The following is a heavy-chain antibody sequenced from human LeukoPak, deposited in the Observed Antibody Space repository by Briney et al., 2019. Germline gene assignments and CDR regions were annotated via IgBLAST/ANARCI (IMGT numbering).Heavy chain of an antibody. CDR1: GGSISDYY. V-gene: IGHV4-59*01. J-gene: IGHJ6*03. Sequence: SETLSLTCTVSGGSISDYYWNWIRQPPGKGLEWIGYIYCSGSTTYNPSLKSRVTMSVDTAKNQFSLKLRSVTAADTAVYYCARGDFCSKSNCYLRPMDVWGKGTTVTVSS. CDR2: IYCSGST. CDR3: ARGDFCSKSNCYLRPMDV. D-gene: IGHD3-3*01.